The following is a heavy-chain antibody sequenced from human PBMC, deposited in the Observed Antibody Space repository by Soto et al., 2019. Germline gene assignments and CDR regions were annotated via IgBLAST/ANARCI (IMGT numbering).Heavy chain of an antibody. Sequence: EVQVLESGGGLVQPGGSLRLSCAASGFTFSNYAMNWVRQAPGKGLEWDSGISSSGGNTYFADSGKGRFTISRDNSNTTLSLPMNSLRAGDTAVYYCAKGLYYYGSGSYADYWGQGTLVTFSS. V-gene: IGHV3-23*01. CDR3: AKGLYYYGSGSYADY. CDR2: ISSSGGNT. J-gene: IGHJ4*02. D-gene: IGHD3-10*01. CDR1: GFTFSNYA.